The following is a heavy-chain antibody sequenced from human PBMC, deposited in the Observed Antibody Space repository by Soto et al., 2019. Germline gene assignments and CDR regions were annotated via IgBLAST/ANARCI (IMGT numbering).Heavy chain of an antibody. CDR3: TRGPRPSSTGTGAF. CDR1: GFAFDSYW. D-gene: IGHD1-1*01. Sequence: VQLVESGGGLVQPGGSSRLSCFASGFAFDSYWMHWVRQAPGQGLEWVARISDDAATIDYATSVKGRFTIARDNAQNTLFLEMKDLRGDDTGIYYCTRGPRPSSTGTGAFWGRGVLVAVSS. V-gene: IGHV3-74*01. J-gene: IGHJ4*02. CDR2: ISDDAATI.